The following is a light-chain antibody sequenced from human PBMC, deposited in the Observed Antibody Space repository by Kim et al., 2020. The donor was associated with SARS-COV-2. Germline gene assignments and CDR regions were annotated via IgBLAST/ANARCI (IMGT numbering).Light chain of an antibody. CDR2: SSS. CDR3: AAWDSLSSSYV. V-gene: IGLV1-44*01. CDR1: SSNIGRNS. J-gene: IGLJ1*01. Sequence: GQRVTISCSGSSSNIGRNSVNWYQQLPGTAPKLLIYSSSQRPSGVPDRFSASKSGTSASLAISGLQSEDEADYYCAAWDSLSSSYVFGSGTKVTVL.